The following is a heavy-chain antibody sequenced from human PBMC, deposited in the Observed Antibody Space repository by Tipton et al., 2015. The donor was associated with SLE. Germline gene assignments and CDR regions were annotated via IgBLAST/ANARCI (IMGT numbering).Heavy chain of an antibody. V-gene: IGHV1-46*01. CDR2: INPSGGST. J-gene: IGHJ4*02. CDR1: GYTFTSYY. D-gene: IGHD6-19*01. Sequence: QSGAEVKKPGASVKVSCKASGYTFTSYYMHWVRQAPGQELEWMGIINPSGGSTSYAQKFQGRVTMTRDTSTSTVYMELSSLRSEDTAVYYCARDGSGGWYSEHFDYWGQGTLVTVSS. CDR3: ARDGSGGWYSEHFDY.